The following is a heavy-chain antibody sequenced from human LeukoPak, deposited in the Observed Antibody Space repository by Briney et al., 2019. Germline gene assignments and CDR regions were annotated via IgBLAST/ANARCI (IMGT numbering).Heavy chain of an antibody. Sequence: ASVTVSCKASGGTFSSYAISWVRQAPGQGREWMGGIIPIFGTANYAQKFQGRVTITADESTTTAYMELSSLRSEDTAVYYCARDPKMNYYYGMDVWGQGTTVTVSS. CDR3: ARDPKMNYYYGMDV. CDR2: IIPIFGTA. CDR1: GGTFSSYA. J-gene: IGHJ6*02. V-gene: IGHV1-69*13.